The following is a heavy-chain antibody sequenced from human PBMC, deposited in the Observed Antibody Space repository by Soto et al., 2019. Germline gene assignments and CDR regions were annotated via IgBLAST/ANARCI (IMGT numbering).Heavy chain of an antibody. V-gene: IGHV4-39*01. CDR3: ARQDLYDFWSGYYKSGYYYYMDV. CDR2: IYYSGST. Sequence: SETLSLTCTVSGGSISSSSYYWGWIRQPPGKGLEWIGSIYYSGSTYYNPSLKSRVTISVDTSKNQFSLKLSSVTAADTAVYYCARQDLYDFWSGYYKSGYYYYMDVWGKGTTVTVSS. CDR1: GGSISSSSYY. D-gene: IGHD3-3*01. J-gene: IGHJ6*03.